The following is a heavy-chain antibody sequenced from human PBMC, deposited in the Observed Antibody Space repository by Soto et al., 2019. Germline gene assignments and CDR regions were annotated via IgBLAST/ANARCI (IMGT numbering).Heavy chain of an antibody. CDR3: ARDKITGLFDY. D-gene: IGHD2-8*02. J-gene: IGHJ4*02. Sequence: SEILSLTCTVSGDSISSISCSWTWIRKPPGTGLEWIGEINHSGSTNYNQSLKSRVNISVDTSKNQFSLKLTSVTAADTAVYYCARDKITGLFDYWGQGTLVTVSS. CDR2: INHSGST. V-gene: IGHV4-39*07. CDR1: GDSISSISCS.